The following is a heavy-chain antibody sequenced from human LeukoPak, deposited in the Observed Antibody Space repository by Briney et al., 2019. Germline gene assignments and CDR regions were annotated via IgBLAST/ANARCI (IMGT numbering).Heavy chain of an antibody. CDR2: IGSSSTYI. V-gene: IGHV3-21*01. J-gene: IGHJ4*02. Sequence: GGSLRLSCAAPGVTFSSYSLNWVRQAPGKGLEWVSSIGSSSTYIFYADSVKGRFTISRDNAKNSLYLQMNSLRVEDSAVYYCARDLVYCSGGSCYQRAFDYWGQGTLVTVSS. CDR3: ARDLVYCSGGSCYQRAFDY. D-gene: IGHD2-15*01. CDR1: GVTFSSYS.